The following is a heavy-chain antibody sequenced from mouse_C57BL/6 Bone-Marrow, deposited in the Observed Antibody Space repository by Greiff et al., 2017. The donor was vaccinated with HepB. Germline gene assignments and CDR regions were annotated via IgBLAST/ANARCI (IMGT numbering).Heavy chain of an antibody. CDR2: ISDGGSYT. CDR3: ARDRPLRGYFDY. J-gene: IGHJ2*01. D-gene: IGHD6-1*01. Sequence: EVKLVESGGGLVKPGGSLKLSCAASGFTFSSYAMSWVRQTPEKRLEWVATISDGGSYTYYPDNVKGRFTISRDNAKNNLYLQMSHLKSEDTAIYYCARDRPLRGYFDYWGQGTTLTVSS. V-gene: IGHV5-4*01. CDR1: GFTFSSYA.